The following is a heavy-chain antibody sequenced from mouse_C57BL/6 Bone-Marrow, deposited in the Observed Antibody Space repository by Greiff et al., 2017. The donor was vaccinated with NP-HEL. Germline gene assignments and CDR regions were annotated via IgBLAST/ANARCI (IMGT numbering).Heavy chain of an antibody. CDR3: TCGHYGFAY. D-gene: IGHD1-1*02. Sequence: EVKLQESGAELVRPGASVKLSCTASGFNIKDDYMHWVKQRPEQGLEWIGWIDPENGDTEYASKFQGKATITADTSSNTAYLQLSSLTSEDTAVYYCTCGHYGFAYWGQGTLVTVAA. V-gene: IGHV14-4*01. CDR1: GFNIKDDY. J-gene: IGHJ3*01. CDR2: IDPENGDT.